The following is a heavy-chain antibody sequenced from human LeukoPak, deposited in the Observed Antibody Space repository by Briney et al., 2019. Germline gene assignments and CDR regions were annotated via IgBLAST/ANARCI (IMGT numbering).Heavy chain of an antibody. Sequence: PSETLSLTCTVSGDSITNYYWTWIRQPPGKGLEWIGYVFYSGSTNYNPSLKSRVTISVDTSKNQFSLKLSSVTAADTAVYYCARDYYGDYNWFDPWGQGTLVTVSS. CDR1: GDSITNYY. J-gene: IGHJ5*02. D-gene: IGHD4-17*01. CDR2: VFYSGST. CDR3: ARDYYGDYNWFDP. V-gene: IGHV4-59*08.